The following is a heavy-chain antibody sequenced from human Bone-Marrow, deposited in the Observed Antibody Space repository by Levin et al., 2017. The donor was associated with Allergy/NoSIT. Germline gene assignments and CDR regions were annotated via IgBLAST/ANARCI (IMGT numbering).Heavy chain of an antibody. CDR1: GFIFSNYV. D-gene: IGHD2-15*01. CDR3: AKDPSLGYCTGGSCFSVPHFHY. Sequence: GGSLRLSCAASGFIFSNYVMTWVRQAPGKGLEWVSSISASAGSTYYADSVKGRFTISRDNSKNTVYLQMNSLRAEDTAVYYCAKDPSLGYCTGGSCFSVPHFHYWGQGTLVTVSA. J-gene: IGHJ4*02. V-gene: IGHV3-23*01. CDR2: ISASAGST.